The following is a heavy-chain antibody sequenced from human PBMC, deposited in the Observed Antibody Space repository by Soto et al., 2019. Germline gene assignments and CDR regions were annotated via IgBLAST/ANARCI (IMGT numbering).Heavy chain of an antibody. CDR2: IYYSGST. CDR1: GGSISSGGYY. CDR3: ARIDVLRYVFDP. D-gene: IGHD3-9*01. Sequence: SETLSLTCTVSGGSISSGGYYWSWIRQHPGKGLEWIGYIYYSGSTYYNPSLKSRVTISVDTSKNQFSLKLSSVTAADTAVYYCARIDVLRYVFDPWGQGTLVTVSS. J-gene: IGHJ5*02. V-gene: IGHV4-31*03.